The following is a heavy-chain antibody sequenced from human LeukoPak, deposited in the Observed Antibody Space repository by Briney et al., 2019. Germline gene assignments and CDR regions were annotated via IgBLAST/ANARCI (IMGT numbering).Heavy chain of an antibody. D-gene: IGHD3-10*01. Sequence: SVKVSCKASGGTFSSYAISWVRQAPGQGLEWMGGIIPIFGTANCAQKFQGRVTITADESTSTAYMELSSLRSEDTAVYYCARDLRSTMVRGVIAYYYYYMDVWGKGTTVTVSS. CDR2: IIPIFGTA. V-gene: IGHV1-69*01. CDR3: ARDLRSTMVRGVIAYYYYYMDV. J-gene: IGHJ6*03. CDR1: GGTFSSYA.